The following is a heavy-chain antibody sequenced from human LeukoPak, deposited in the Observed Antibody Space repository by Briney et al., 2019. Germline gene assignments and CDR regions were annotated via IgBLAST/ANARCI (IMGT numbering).Heavy chain of an antibody. V-gene: IGHV3-23*01. CDR2: ISGSGGST. CDR3: AKAPDKYCSSTSCLGFDY. Sequence: PGGSLRLSCAASGFTFSSYAMSWVRQAPGKGLEWVSAISGSGGSTYYADSVKGRFTISRDNSKNTLYLQMNSLRAEDTAVYYCAKAPDKYCSSTSCLGFDYWGQGTLVTVSS. J-gene: IGHJ4*02. CDR1: GFTFSSYA. D-gene: IGHD2-2*01.